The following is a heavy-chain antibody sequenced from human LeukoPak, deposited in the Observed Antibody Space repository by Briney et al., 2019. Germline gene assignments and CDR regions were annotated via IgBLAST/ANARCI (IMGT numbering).Heavy chain of an antibody. CDR3: ARVYSYGFKTFPDY. Sequence: GGSLRLSCAASGFTFSSYWMSWVRQAPGKGLEWVANIKQDGSEKYYVDSVKGRFTISRDNAKNSLYLQMNSLRAKGTAVYYCARVYSYGFKTFPDYWGQGTLVTVSS. CDR2: IKQDGSEK. CDR1: GFTFSSYW. D-gene: IGHD5-18*01. J-gene: IGHJ4*02. V-gene: IGHV3-7*01.